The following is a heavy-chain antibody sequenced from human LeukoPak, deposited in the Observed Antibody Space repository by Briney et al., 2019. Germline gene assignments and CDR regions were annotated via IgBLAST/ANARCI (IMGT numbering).Heavy chain of an antibody. V-gene: IGHV1-2*02. Sequence: ASVKVSCKASGYTSTGYYMHWVRQAPGQGLEWMGWINPNSGGTNYAQKFQGRVTMTRDTSISTAYMELSRLRSDDTAVYYCARVSRIFGVVTYFDYWGQGTLVTVSS. CDR1: GYTSTGYY. CDR3: ARVSRIFGVVTYFDY. CDR2: INPNSGGT. J-gene: IGHJ4*02. D-gene: IGHD3-3*01.